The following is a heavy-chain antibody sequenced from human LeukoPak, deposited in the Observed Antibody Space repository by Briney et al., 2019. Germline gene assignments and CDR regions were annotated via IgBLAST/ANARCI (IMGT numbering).Heavy chain of an antibody. J-gene: IGHJ4*02. CDR2: IRYDGSNK. D-gene: IGHD2-2*01. Sequence: GGSLRLSCAASGFTFSSYGMHWVRQAPGKGLEWVAFIRYDGSNKYYADSVKGRFTISRDNSKNTLYLQMNSLRAEDTAVYYCAKVALGYCSSTSCLLGLDYWGQGTLVTVSS. CDR3: AKVALGYCSSTSCLLGLDY. V-gene: IGHV3-30*02. CDR1: GFTFSSYG.